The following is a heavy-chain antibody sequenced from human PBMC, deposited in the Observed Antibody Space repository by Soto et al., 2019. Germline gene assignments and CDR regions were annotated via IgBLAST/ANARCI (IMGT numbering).Heavy chain of an antibody. CDR2: IYSSGTT. Sequence: GGSLRLSCAASGFTVSFNYMSWVRQAPGKGLEWVSVIYSSGTTYYADSMKGRFTISRDNSKNTLYLQMNSLRAEDTAVYYCARSIAVAGYYFDYWGQGTLVTVSS. V-gene: IGHV3-53*01. CDR1: GFTVSFNY. D-gene: IGHD6-19*01. J-gene: IGHJ4*02. CDR3: ARSIAVAGYYFDY.